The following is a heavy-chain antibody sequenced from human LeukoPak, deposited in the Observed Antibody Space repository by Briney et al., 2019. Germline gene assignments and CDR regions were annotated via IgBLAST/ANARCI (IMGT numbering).Heavy chain of an antibody. D-gene: IGHD1-14*01. Sequence: GGSLTLSCAASGFTFSMYAMNWVRQAPGKGLEWVSYISGSGGSTYYADSVKGRFTISRDNSKNTLYLQMNSLRAENTAVYHCAKGRKSYYYGMDVWSQGTTVTVSS. J-gene: IGHJ6*02. CDR3: AKGRKSYYYGMDV. CDR2: ISGSGGST. V-gene: IGHV3-23*01. CDR1: GFTFSMYA.